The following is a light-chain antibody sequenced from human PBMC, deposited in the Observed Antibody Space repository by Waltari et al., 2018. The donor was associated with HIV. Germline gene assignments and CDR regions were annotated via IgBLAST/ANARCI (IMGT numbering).Light chain of an antibody. V-gene: IGLV2-14*03. CDR3: CSYSSSGTVL. CDR1: STDVGGFNY. CDR2: DVS. J-gene: IGLJ2*01. Sequence: VLTQPASMSGSLGQSLTISCLGTSTDVGGFNYFFWYQQSPDKAPRLVIYDVSNRPSGVSGRFSGSKSGSAASLTISGLQPEDEADYYCCSYSSSGTVLFGGGTRLTVL.